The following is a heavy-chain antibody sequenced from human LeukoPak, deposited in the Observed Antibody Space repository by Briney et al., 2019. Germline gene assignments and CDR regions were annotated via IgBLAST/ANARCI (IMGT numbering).Heavy chain of an antibody. CDR1: GFTFSSYA. CDR3: AKDKTLRPNYDILTGLDY. V-gene: IGHV3-30*04. J-gene: IGHJ4*02. Sequence: GRSLRLSCAASGFTFSSYAMHWVRQAPGKGLEWVAVISYDEINIFYADSVKGRFTISRDNSKNTLYLQMNSLRVDDTAVYYCAKDKTLRPNYDILTGLDYWGQGTLVTVSS. D-gene: IGHD3-9*01. CDR2: ISYDEINI.